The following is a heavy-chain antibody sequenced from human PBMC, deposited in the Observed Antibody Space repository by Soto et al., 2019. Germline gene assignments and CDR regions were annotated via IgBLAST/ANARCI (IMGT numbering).Heavy chain of an antibody. Sequence: PGGSLRLSCAASVVTFSSYAMSWVRQAPGKGLEWVPAISGSGGSTYYADSVKGRFTISRDNSKNTLYLQMNSLRAEDTAVYYCAKSVSFRNSPYWGQGTLVTVSS. CDR2: ISGSGGST. CDR1: VVTFSSYA. V-gene: IGHV3-23*01. J-gene: IGHJ4*02. CDR3: AKSVSFRNSPY. D-gene: IGHD1-7*01.